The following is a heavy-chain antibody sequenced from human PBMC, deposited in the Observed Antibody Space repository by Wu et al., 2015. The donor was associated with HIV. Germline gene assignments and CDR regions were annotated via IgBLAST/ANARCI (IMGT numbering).Heavy chain of an antibody. V-gene: IGHV1-69*12. CDR2: IIPVFGAL. D-gene: IGHD4-11*01. CDR1: GDTLSTSS. CDR3: ARAVITGPSLGFYYYYMDV. J-gene: IGHJ6*03. Sequence: QVRLVQSGAEIKKPGSSVKVSCKTSGDTLSTSSLTWVRQAPGQGLEWMGGIIPVFGALNKAQNFQDRVTITADESTNTAYMELSSLRSEDTAVYYCARAVITGPSLGFYYYYMDVVGHDGTTVTVSS.